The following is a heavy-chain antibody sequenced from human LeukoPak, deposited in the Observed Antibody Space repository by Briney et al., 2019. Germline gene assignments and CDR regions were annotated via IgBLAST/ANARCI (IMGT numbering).Heavy chain of an antibody. V-gene: IGHV3-21*03. CDR1: GFIFSNYT. Sequence: GGSLRLSCAASGFIFSNYTMNWVRQAPGKGLEWVSSISSSSSYIYYADSVKRRFTISRDNAKNSLYLQMNRLSAEDTAVYYCARGRGYSGYSDYWRQGNLVTVSS. CDR3: ARGRGYSGYSDY. CDR2: ISSSSSYI. D-gene: IGHD5-12*01. J-gene: IGHJ4*02.